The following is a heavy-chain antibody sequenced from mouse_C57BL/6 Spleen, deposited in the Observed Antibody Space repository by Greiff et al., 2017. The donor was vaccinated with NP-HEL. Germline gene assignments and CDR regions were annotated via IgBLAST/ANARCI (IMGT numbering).Heavy chain of an antibody. V-gene: IGHV1-26*01. D-gene: IGHD1-1*01. CDR2: INPNNGGT. Sequence: EVQLQQSGPELVKPGASVKISCKASGYTFTDYYMNWVKQSHGKSLEWIGDINPNNGGTSYNQKFKGKATLTVDKSSSTAYMELRSLTSEDSAVYYCARISSSYGYFDVGGTGTTVTVSS. J-gene: IGHJ1*03. CDR1: GYTFTDYY. CDR3: ARISSSYGYFDV.